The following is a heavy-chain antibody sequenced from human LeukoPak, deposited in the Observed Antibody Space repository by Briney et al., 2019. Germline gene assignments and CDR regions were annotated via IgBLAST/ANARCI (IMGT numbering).Heavy chain of an antibody. J-gene: IGHJ4*02. D-gene: IGHD3-22*01. V-gene: IGHV3-48*04. CDR1: GFTFSSYS. CDR2: ISSSSSTI. Sequence: PGGSLRLSCAASGFTFSSYSMNWVRQAPGKGLEWVSYISSSSSTIYYADSVKGRFTISRDNAKNSLYLQMNSLRAEDTAVYYCARDKGPTYYYDSSGYAFDYWGQGTLVTVSS. CDR3: ARDKGPTYYYDSSGYAFDY.